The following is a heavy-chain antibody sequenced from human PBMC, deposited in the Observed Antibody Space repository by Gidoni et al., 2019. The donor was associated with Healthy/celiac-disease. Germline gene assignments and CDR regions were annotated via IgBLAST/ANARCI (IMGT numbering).Heavy chain of an antibody. CDR3: ARGDYYYYFDY. J-gene: IGHJ4*02. V-gene: IGHV1-69*02. CDR2: IIPILGIA. Sequence: QVQLVQSGAEVKKPGSSVKVSCKASGGTFSSYTISWVRQAPGQGLEWMGRIIPILGIANYAQKFQGRVTTTADKSTSTAYMELSSLRSEDTAVYYCARGDYYYYFDYWGQGTLVTVSS. D-gene: IGHD3-10*01. CDR1: GGTFSSYT.